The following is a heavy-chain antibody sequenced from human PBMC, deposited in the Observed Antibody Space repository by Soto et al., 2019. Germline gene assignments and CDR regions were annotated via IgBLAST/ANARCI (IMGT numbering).Heavy chain of an antibody. CDR3: ARDGLVPALYYFDY. CDR2: ISAYNGNT. Sequence: QVQLVQSGAEVKKPGASVKVSCKASGYTFTNYGISWVRQAPEQGLEWMGWISAYNGNTNYAQRLQGRVTLTTDTSTSTAYMELRSLRSDDTALYYCARDGLVPALYYFDYRGQGTLVTVSS. J-gene: IGHJ4*02. CDR1: GYTFTNYG. V-gene: IGHV1-18*01. D-gene: IGHD3-9*01.